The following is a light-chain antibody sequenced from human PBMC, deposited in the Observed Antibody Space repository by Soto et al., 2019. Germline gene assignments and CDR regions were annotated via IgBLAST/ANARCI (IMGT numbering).Light chain of an antibody. J-gene: IGLJ1*01. V-gene: IGLV2-23*01. Sequence: QSALTQPASVSGSPGQSITISCTGTSSDVGNYNLVSWYQQHPGKAPKLVIYEGSKRPSGVSNRFPGSKSGNTASLTISILQAEDEADYYCCSYAGSSTSVFGTGTKVTVL. CDR2: EGS. CDR1: SSDVGNYNL. CDR3: CSYAGSSTSV.